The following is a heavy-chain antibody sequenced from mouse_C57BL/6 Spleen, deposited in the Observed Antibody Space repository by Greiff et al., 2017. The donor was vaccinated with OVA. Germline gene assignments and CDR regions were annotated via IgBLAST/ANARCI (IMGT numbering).Heavy chain of an antibody. J-gene: IGHJ3*01. V-gene: IGHV1-69*01. CDR3: ARGGTAQAPFGY. Sequence: QVQLQQPGAELVMPGASVKLSCKASGYTFTSYWMHWVKQRPGQGLEWIGEIDPSDSYTNYNQKFKGKSTLTVDKSSSTAYMQLSSLTSEDSAVYYCARGGTAQAPFGYWGQGTLVTVSA. CDR1: GYTFTSYW. D-gene: IGHD3-2*02. CDR2: IDPSDSYT.